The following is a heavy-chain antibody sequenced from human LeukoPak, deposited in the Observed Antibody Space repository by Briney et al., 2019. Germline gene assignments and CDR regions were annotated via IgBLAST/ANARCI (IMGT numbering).Heavy chain of an antibody. D-gene: IGHD3-10*01. J-gene: IGHJ5*02. CDR2: INSDGSST. V-gene: IGHV3-74*01. Sequence: HPGGSLRLSCAASGFTFSSYWMHWVRQAPGKGLVWVSRINSDGSSTSYADSVKGRFTISRDNAKNTLYLQMNSLRAEDTAVYYCARQRVRGKNWFDPWGQGTLVTVSS. CDR1: GFTFSSYW. CDR3: ARQRVRGKNWFDP.